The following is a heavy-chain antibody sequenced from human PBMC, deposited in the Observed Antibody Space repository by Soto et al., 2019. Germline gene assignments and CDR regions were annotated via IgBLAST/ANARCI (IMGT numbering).Heavy chain of an antibody. V-gene: IGHV3-11*05. J-gene: IGHJ5*02. CDR1: GFTFSDYY. Sequence: QVQLVESGGGWVKPGVSLRLSCAASGFTFSDYYMNWIRQAPGKGLEWVSYISSSSSYTNYADSVKGRFTISRDNAKNSLYLQMNSLRAEDTAVYYCARDHYGPGWFDPWGQGTLVTVSS. D-gene: IGHD3-10*01. CDR2: ISSSSSYT. CDR3: ARDHYGPGWFDP.